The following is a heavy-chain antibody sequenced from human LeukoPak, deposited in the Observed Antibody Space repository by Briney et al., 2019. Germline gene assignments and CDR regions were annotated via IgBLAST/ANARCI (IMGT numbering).Heavy chain of an antibody. J-gene: IGHJ4*02. V-gene: IGHV4-39*07. CDR2: IYYSGST. CDR3: ARDRGRQQLMN. CDR1: GGSISSSSYY. Sequence: SETLSLTCTVSGGSISSSSYYWGWIRQPPGKGLEWIGSIYYSGSTYYNPSLKSRVTISVDTSKNQFSLKLSSVTAADTAVYYCARDRGRQQLMNWGQGTLVTVSS. D-gene: IGHD6-13*01.